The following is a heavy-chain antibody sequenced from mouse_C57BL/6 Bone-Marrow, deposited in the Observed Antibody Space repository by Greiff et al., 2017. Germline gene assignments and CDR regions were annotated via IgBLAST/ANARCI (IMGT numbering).Heavy chain of an antibody. CDR2: IHPNSGST. V-gene: IGHV1-64*01. CDR3: AGGSRYFDV. D-gene: IGHD1-1*01. J-gene: IGHJ1*03. Sequence: VQLQQPGAELVKPGASVKLSCKASGYTFTSYWMHWVKQRPGQGLEWIGMIHPNSGSTNYNEKLKSKATLTVDKSSSTAYMQLSSLTSEDSAVYYCAGGSRYFDVWGTGTTVTVSS. CDR1: GYTFTSYW.